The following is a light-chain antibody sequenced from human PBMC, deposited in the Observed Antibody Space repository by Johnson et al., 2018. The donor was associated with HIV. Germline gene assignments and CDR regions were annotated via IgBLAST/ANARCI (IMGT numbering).Light chain of an antibody. CDR3: GTWDTSLSAVYV. CDR2: DNN. Sequence: HSVLTQPPSVSAARGQKVTISCSGSSSNIGNNYVSWYQHLPGKAPKLLIYDNNKRPSGIPDRFSGSKSGTSATLGITGLQTGDEADYYCGTWDTSLSAVYVVGTGNKFTVL. J-gene: IGLJ1*01. V-gene: IGLV1-51*01. CDR1: SSNIGNNY.